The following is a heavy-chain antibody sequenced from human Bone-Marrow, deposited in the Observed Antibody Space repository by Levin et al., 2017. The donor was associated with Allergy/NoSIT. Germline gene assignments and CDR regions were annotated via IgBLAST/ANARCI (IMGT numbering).Heavy chain of an antibody. CDR1: GYIFTNYG. Sequence: GESLKISCKASGYIFTNYGFHWVRQAPGQRPEWVGWINAGNGDTRYSQKFQGRVTITRDTSASIAYMELSSLRSEDTAVYYCASDLWNGYYYNMDIWGKGTTVTVSS. V-gene: IGHV1-3*01. D-gene: IGHD1-1*01. J-gene: IGHJ6*03. CDR3: ASDLWNGYYYNMDI. CDR2: INAGNGDT.